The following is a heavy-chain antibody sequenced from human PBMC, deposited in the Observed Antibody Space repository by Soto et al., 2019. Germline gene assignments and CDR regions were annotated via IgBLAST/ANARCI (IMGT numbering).Heavy chain of an antibody. CDR2: INHSGST. Sequence: SETLSLTCAVYGGPFSGYYWSWIRQPPGKGLEWIGEINHSGSTNYNPSLKSRVTISVDTSKNQFSLKLSSVTAADTAVYYCARNDRIAAAGKQGRPFDYWGQGTLVTVSS. D-gene: IGHD6-13*01. CDR3: ARNDRIAAAGKQGRPFDY. CDR1: GGPFSGYY. V-gene: IGHV4-34*01. J-gene: IGHJ4*02.